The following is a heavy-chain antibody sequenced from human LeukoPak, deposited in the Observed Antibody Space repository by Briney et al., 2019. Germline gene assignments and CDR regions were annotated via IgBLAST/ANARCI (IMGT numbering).Heavy chain of an antibody. CDR3: AKTDVARRVATIDY. V-gene: IGHV3-21*01. CDR2: ISSSSSYI. J-gene: IGHJ4*02. D-gene: IGHD5-12*01. CDR1: GFTFSSYS. Sequence: PGGSLRLSCAASGFTFSSYSMNWVRQAPGKGLEWVSSISSSSSYIYYADSVKGRFTISRDNAKNSLYLQVNSLRAEDTAVYYCAKTDVARRVATIDYWGQGTLVTVSS.